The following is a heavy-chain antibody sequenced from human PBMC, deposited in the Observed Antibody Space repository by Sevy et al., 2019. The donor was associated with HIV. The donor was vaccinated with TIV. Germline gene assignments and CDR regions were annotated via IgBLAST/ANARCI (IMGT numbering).Heavy chain of an antibody. Sequence: GSLRLSCAASGFNISSNYLSWVRQAPGKGLEWVSVIYGNNSTYYADFVKVRFTISRDNSKNTLYLQMNSLRVEDTAIYYCAVADQRLSFIYWGQGTLVTVSS. V-gene: IGHV3-53*01. CDR2: IYGNNST. CDR3: AVADQRLSFIY. CDR1: GFNISSNY. D-gene: IGHD6-25*01. J-gene: IGHJ4*02.